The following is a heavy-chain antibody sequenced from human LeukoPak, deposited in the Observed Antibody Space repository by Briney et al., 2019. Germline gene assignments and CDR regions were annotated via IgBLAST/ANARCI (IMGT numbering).Heavy chain of an antibody. D-gene: IGHD3-22*01. Sequence: PGRSLRLSCTASGFTFGDYAMSWVRQAPGKGLEWVGFIRSKAYGGTTEYAASVKGRFTISRDDSKSIAYLQMNSLKTEDTAVYYCTRHMGYYDSSGYYLDAFDIWGQGTMVTVSS. V-gene: IGHV3-49*04. CDR2: IRSKAYGGTT. J-gene: IGHJ3*02. CDR1: GFTFGDYA. CDR3: TRHMGYYDSSGYYLDAFDI.